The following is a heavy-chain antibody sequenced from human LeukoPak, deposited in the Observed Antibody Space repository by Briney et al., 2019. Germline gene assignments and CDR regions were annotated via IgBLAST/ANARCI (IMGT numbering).Heavy chain of an antibody. V-gene: IGHV4-4*07. CDR3: ARSELYGSGKVFDY. Sequence: SETLSLTCTVSGGSLSSYYWSWIRQPAGKGLEWIGLIHTSGSTNYNPSLKSRVTMLVDTSKNQFSLKVSSVTAADTAVYYCARSELYGSGKVFDYWGQGTLVTVSS. J-gene: IGHJ4*02. CDR1: GGSLSSYY. D-gene: IGHD3-10*01. CDR2: IHTSGST.